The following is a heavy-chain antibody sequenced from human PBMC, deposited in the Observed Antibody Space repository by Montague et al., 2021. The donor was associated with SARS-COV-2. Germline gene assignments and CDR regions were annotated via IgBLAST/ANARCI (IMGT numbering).Heavy chain of an antibody. V-gene: IGHV4-4*09. J-gene: IGHJ2*01. D-gene: IGHD3-22*01. CDR2: ISSNGKT. CDR3: ARRGYYDSAGYHWHLDL. CDR1: GGSINDHY. Sequence: TLSLTCTVSGGSINDHYRSWIRQSPGKGLEWIGYISSNGKTNYNPSLKSRVTLSADASRNEFSPKLDSVTAADTAVYFCARRGYYDSAGYHWHLDLWGRGMLVTVSS.